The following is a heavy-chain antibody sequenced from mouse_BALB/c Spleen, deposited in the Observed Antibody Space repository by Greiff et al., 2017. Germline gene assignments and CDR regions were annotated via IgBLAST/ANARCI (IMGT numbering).Heavy chain of an antibody. CDR3: ARLGDYDWFAY. D-gene: IGHD2-4*01. J-gene: IGHJ3*01. CDR2: INSNGGST. Sequence: EVHLVESGGGLVKLGGSLKLSCAASGFTFSSYYMSWVRQTPEKRLELVAAINSNGGSTYYPDTVKGRFTSSRDNAKNTLYLQMSSLKSEDTALYYCARLGDYDWFAYWGQGTLVTVSA. CDR1: GFTFSSYY. V-gene: IGHV5-6-2*01.